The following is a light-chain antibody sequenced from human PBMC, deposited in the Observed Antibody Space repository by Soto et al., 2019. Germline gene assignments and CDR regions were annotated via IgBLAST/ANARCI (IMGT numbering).Light chain of an antibody. CDR2: DNN. V-gene: IGLV1-51*01. CDR1: NSNIGNKD. Sequence: SVLTQPPSVSAAPGQKVTIPCSGSNSNIGNKDVSWYQQFPGTAPKLLIYDNNRRPSGIPDRFSASKSGTLATLAITGLQTGDEADYYCGTWDSGLSVVVFGGGTKVTVL. CDR3: GTWDSGLSVVV. J-gene: IGLJ2*01.